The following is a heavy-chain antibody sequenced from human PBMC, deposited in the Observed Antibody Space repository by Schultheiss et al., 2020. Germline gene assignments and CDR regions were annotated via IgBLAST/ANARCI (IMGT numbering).Heavy chain of an antibody. J-gene: IGHJ4*02. CDR3: ARVYLPAAGWYSFDS. Sequence: GGSLRLSCAASGFTFSSCEMNWVRQPPGKGLEWVSYISSSGSTIYYADSVKGRFTISRDNAKNSLYLQMNSLRAEDTAVYYCARVYLPAAGWYSFDSWGQGTLVTGSS. CDR1: GFTFSSCE. CDR2: ISSSGSTI. V-gene: IGHV3-48*03. D-gene: IGHD6-13*01.